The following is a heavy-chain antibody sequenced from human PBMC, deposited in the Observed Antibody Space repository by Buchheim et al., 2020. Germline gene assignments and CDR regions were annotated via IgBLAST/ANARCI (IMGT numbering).Heavy chain of an antibody. J-gene: IGHJ4*02. V-gene: IGHV4-4*02. CDR2: IYHGGGT. D-gene: IGHD1-14*01. Sequence: QVQLQESGPGLVKTSGTLSLTCAVSGDSISSRDWWSWVRQPPGKGLEWIGEIYHGGGTNYNPSLKSLVTISVDTSRNPFSPKLSSVTAADTAVYYCARNGPYNLDNGGQGT. CDR3: ARNGPYNLDN. CDR1: GDSISSRDW.